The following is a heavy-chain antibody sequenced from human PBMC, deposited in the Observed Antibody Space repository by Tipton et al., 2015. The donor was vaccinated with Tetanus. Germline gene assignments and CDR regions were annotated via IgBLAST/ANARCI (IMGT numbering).Heavy chain of an antibody. D-gene: IGHD6-13*01. J-gene: IGHJ5*02. CDR2: IYYSGST. Sequence: TLSLTCTVSGDSISRGGYFWNWIRRRPGKGPEWIGYIYYSGSTYYNPSLKSRVSMSVDTSKNQFSLRLTSVTVADTAVYYCARDPGIASAGLWFDPWGQGTLVTVSS. CDR3: ARDPGIASAGLWFDP. CDR1: GDSISRGGYF. V-gene: IGHV4-31*03.